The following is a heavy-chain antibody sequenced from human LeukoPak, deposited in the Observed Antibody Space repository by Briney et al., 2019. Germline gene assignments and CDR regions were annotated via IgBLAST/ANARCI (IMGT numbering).Heavy chain of an antibody. J-gene: IGHJ4*02. D-gene: IGHD2-2*01. V-gene: IGHV3-23*01. Sequence: PGGSLRLSCAASGFTFSSYAMSWVRRAPGKGLEWVSAISGSGGSTYYADSVKGRFTISRDNSKNTLYLQMNSLRAEDTAVYYCAKDPYGTRYFDYWGQGTLVTVSS. CDR3: AKDPYGTRYFDY. CDR1: GFTFSSYA. CDR2: ISGSGGST.